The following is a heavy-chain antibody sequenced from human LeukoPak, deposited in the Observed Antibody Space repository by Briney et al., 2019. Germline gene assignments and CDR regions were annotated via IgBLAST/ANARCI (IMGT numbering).Heavy chain of an antibody. V-gene: IGHV1-24*01. D-gene: IGHD4-17*01. Sequence: ASVKVSCKVSGYTLTELSMHWVRQAPGKGLEWMGGFDPEDGETIYAQKFQGRVTMTEDTSTDTAYMELSSLRSEDTAVYYCATGYGHGDAFDIWGQGTMVTVSS. CDR1: GYTLTELS. CDR3: ATGYGHGDAFDI. CDR2: FDPEDGET. J-gene: IGHJ3*02.